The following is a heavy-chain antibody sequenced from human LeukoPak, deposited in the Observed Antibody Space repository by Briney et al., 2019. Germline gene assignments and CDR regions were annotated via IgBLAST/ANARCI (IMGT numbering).Heavy chain of an antibody. CDR1: GGSFSGYY. J-gene: IGHJ4*02. Sequence: KPSETLSLTCAVYGGSFSGYYWSWIRQPPGKGLEWIGEINHSGSTNYNPSLKSRVTISVDTSKNQFSLKLSSVTAADTAVYYCARSWRYSGYDTLRPIDYWGQGTLVTVSS. V-gene: IGHV4-34*01. CDR3: ARSWRYSGYDTLRPIDY. D-gene: IGHD5-12*01. CDR2: INHSGST.